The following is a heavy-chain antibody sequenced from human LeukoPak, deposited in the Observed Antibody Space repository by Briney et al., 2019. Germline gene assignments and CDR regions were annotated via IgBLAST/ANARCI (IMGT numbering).Heavy chain of an antibody. D-gene: IGHD4-17*01. CDR1: GFIFSDYY. J-gene: IGHJ4*02. Sequence: GGSLRLSCAASGFIFSDYYMSWIRRATGKGLEWVSYISSSGSTIYYADSVKGRFTISRDNAKNSLYLQMNSLRAEDTAVYYCARGADYGDYSPSFDYWGQGTLVTVSS. CDR3: ARGADYGDYSPSFDY. CDR2: ISSSGSTI. V-gene: IGHV3-11*04.